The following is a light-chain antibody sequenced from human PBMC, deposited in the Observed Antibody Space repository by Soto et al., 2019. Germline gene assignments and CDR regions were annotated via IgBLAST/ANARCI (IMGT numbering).Light chain of an antibody. V-gene: IGLV1-47*01. CDR1: SSNIGSNY. CDR3: AAWDDSLSGPV. CDR2: RNN. J-gene: IGLJ7*01. Sequence: QSVLTQPPSASGTPGRRVTISCSGSSSNIGSNYVYWYQQLPGTAPKLLIYRNNQRPSGVPDRFSGSKSGTSASLAISGLRSEDEADYYCAAWDDSLSGPVVGGGTQLTVL.